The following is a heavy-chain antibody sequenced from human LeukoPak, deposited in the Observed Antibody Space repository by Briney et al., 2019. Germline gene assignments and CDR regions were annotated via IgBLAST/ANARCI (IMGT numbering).Heavy chain of an antibody. V-gene: IGHV3-23*01. D-gene: IGHD2-21*02. Sequence: GGSLRLSCAAPGFKFSSYAMGWVRQSPGKGLEWVSSITFSGRGTYYADSVKGRFTISRDNSKDTLFLQMNSLRAEDTAIYYCAGGDTAWYYFEYWGQGTLVTVSS. CDR3: AGGDTAWYYFEY. CDR2: ITFSGRGT. J-gene: IGHJ4*02. CDR1: GFKFSSYA.